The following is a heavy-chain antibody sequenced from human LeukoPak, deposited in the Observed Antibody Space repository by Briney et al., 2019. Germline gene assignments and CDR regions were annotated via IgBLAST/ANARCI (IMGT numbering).Heavy chain of an antibody. D-gene: IGHD2-2*01. J-gene: IGHJ5*02. CDR3: AREPVVLVPAAIFNWFDP. CDR2: INPNSGGT. V-gene: IGHV1-2*02. Sequence: GASVKVSCKASGYTFTGYYIHWERQAPGQGLEWMGWINPNSGGTNYAQKFQGRVTMTRDTSISTAYMELSRLRSDDTAVYYCAREPVVLVPAAIFNWFDPWGQGTLVTVSS. CDR1: GYTFTGYY.